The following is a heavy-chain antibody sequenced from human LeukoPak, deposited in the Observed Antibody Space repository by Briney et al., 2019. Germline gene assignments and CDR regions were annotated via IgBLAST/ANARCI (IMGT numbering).Heavy chain of an antibody. V-gene: IGHV3-30*04. Sequence: PGGSLRLSCAASGFTFSSYAMHWVRQAPGKGLEWVAVISYDGSNKYYADSVKGRFTISRDNAKNSLYLQMNSLRAEDTAVYYCASYDFWSGYSSGGFDYWGQGTLVTVSS. D-gene: IGHD3-3*01. CDR3: ASYDFWSGYSSGGFDY. CDR1: GFTFSSYA. CDR2: ISYDGSNK. J-gene: IGHJ4*02.